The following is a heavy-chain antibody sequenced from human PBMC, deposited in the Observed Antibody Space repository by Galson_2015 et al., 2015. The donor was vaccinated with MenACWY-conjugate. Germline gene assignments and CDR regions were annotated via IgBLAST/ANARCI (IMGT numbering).Heavy chain of an antibody. D-gene: IGHD3-9*01. CDR2: IIWNGGRT. Sequence: LRLSCAASGFTFDDYGMTWVRPAPGKGLEWVAGIIWNGGRTGYADSVKGRFTISRDNAKNSLYLKMNSLRAEDTALYYCARVSYDILTGYYKGEYYYGMDVWGQGTTVTVSS. CDR1: GFTFDDYG. V-gene: IGHV3-20*04. CDR3: ARVSYDILTGYYKGEYYYGMDV. J-gene: IGHJ6*02.